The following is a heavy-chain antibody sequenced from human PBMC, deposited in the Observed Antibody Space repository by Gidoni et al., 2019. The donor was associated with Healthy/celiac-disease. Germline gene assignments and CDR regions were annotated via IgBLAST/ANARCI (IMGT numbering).Heavy chain of an antibody. CDR2: IDPSDSYT. V-gene: IGHV5-10-1*03. CDR3: ATNYYDFWSGYEVYMPPHI. Sequence: EVQLVQSGAEVKEPGESLRISGKGSGYSFTTYWISWVRQMPGKGLEWMGRIDPSDSYTNYSPSFQGHVTISADKSISTAYLQWSSLKASDTAMYYCATNYYDFWSGYEVYMPPHIWGQGTLVTVSS. D-gene: IGHD3-3*01. J-gene: IGHJ4*02. CDR1: GYSFTTYW.